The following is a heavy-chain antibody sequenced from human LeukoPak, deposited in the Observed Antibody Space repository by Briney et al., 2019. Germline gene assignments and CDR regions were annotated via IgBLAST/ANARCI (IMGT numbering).Heavy chain of an antibody. CDR3: ARSGVFSGYDAFDI. D-gene: IGHD3-9*01. V-gene: IGHV4-59*08. CDR1: GFTFSNAW. J-gene: IGHJ3*02. CDR2: IYHRGST. Sequence: GSLRLSCAASGFTFSNAWMSWIRQPPGKGLEWIGYIYHRGSTNYNPSLKSRITVSVDKSKNQFSLKVTSVTAADTAVYYCARSGVFSGYDAFDIWGQGTMVTVSS.